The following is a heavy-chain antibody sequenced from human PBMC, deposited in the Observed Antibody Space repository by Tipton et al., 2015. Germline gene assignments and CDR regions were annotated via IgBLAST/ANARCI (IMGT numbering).Heavy chain of an antibody. CDR1: GFTVSSYG. J-gene: IGHJ4*02. D-gene: IGHD3-10*01. V-gene: IGHV3-33*06. Sequence: SLRLSCAASGFTVSSYGMHWVRQAPGKGLEWVAVIWYDGSNKYYADSVKGRFTISRDNSKNTLYLQMNSLRPEDTAVYYCAKVAPMVRGVIDYWGQGTLVTVSS. CDR3: AKVAPMVRGVIDY. CDR2: IWYDGSNK.